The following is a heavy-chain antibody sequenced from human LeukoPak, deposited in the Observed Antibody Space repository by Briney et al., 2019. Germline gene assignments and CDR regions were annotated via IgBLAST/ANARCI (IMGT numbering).Heavy chain of an antibody. CDR1: GLTFSSYS. V-gene: IGHV3-21*01. CDR3: ARVVDIVVVPAAPRYSSSWYHYYYYMDV. J-gene: IGHJ6*03. CDR2: ISSSSYI. D-gene: IGHD2-2*03. Sequence: GGSLRLSCAASGLTFSSYSMNWVRQAQGKGLEWVSSISSSSYIYYADSVKGRFTISRDNAKNSLYLQMNSLRAEDTAVYYCARVVDIVVVPAAPRYSSSWYHYYYYMDVWGKGTTVTVSS.